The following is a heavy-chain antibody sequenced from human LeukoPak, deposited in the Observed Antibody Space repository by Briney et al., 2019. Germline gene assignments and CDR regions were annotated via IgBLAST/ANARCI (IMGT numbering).Heavy chain of an antibody. CDR1: GGSISSYY. D-gene: IGHD5-18*01. CDR3: ARGGGDTAMVTFYFDY. J-gene: IGHJ4*02. Sequence: SETLSLTCTVSGGSISSYYWSWIRQPPGKGLEWIGYIYYSGSTNYNPSLKSRVTISVDTSRNQFSLKLSSVTAADTAVYYCARGGGDTAMVTFYFDYWGQGTLVTVSS. CDR2: IYYSGST. V-gene: IGHV4-59*01.